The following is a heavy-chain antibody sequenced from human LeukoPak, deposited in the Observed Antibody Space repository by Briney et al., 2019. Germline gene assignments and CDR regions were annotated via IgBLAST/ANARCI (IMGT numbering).Heavy chain of an antibody. D-gene: IGHD3-10*01. CDR2: ISSSSSYI. Sequence: PGGSLRLSCAVSGFTFSSYSMNWVRQAPGKGLEWVSSISSSSSYIYYADSVKGRFTISRDNAKNSLYLQMNSLRAEDTAVYYCARSSGSGNPAFDIWGQGAMVTVSS. V-gene: IGHV3-21*01. CDR1: GFTFSSYS. CDR3: ARSSGSGNPAFDI. J-gene: IGHJ3*02.